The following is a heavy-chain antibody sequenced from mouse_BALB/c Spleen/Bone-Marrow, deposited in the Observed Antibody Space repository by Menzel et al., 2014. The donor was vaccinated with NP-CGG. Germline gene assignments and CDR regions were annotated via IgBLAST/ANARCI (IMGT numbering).Heavy chain of an antibody. CDR2: VNPNIGGT. CDR1: GYTFTDYT. J-gene: IGHJ2*01. CDR3: ARGRWYY. Sequence: EVHLVESGPELVKPGASVKISCKTSGYTFTDYTLHWVKKGHGKSLEWIGGVNPNIGGTSYNQKFKGKASLTVNKSSTTAYMELRSLTSEDSAVYYCARGRWYYWGQGTTPTVSS. D-gene: IGHD2-3*01. V-gene: IGHV1-22*01.